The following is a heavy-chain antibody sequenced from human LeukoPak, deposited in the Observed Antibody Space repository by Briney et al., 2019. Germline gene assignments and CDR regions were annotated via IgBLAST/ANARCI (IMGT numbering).Heavy chain of an antibody. CDR1: GGSFSGYY. Sequence: SETLSLTCAVYGGSFSGYYWSWIRQPPGKGLEWIGEINHSGSTNYNPSLKSRVTISVDTSKNQFSLKLSSVTAADTAVYYCARQEATIDAAEKVARDYWGQGTLVTVSS. J-gene: IGHJ4*02. D-gene: IGHD5-24*01. V-gene: IGHV4-34*01. CDR3: ARQEATIDAAEKVARDY. CDR2: INHSGST.